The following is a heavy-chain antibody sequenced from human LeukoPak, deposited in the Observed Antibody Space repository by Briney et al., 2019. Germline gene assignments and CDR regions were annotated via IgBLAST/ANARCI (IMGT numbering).Heavy chain of an antibody. V-gene: IGHV3-74*01. CDR3: ARVPGIAAL. Sequence: PGGSLRLSCVASGFAFSSYWMSWVRQAPGKGLVWVSRINSDGSSTSYADSVKGRFTISRDNAKNTLYLQMNSLRAEDTAVYYCARVPGIAALWGQGTLVTVSS. D-gene: IGHD6-13*01. CDR2: INSDGSST. J-gene: IGHJ1*01. CDR1: GFAFSSYW.